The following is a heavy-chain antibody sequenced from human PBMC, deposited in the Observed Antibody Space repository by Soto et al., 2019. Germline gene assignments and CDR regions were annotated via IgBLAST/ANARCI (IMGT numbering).Heavy chain of an antibody. CDR3: ARAEKTYYYDSSGPGKAFVI. Sequence: ASVKVSCKASGYIFTSYYIHWVRQAPGQGLEWMGWINPFDGSRMFAQSFQGRVTMTRDTSTSTVYMEVSSLRSEDTAVYYCARAEKTYYYDSSGPGKAFVIWGQGTMVTVSS. D-gene: IGHD3-22*01. CDR1: GYIFTSYY. CDR2: INPFDGSR. J-gene: IGHJ3*02. V-gene: IGHV1-46*01.